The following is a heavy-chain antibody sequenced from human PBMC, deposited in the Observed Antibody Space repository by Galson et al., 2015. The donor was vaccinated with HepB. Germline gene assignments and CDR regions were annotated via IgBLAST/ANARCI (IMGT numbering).Heavy chain of an antibody. V-gene: IGHV1-3*01. CDR1: GYTFTSYA. CDR2: INAGNGNT. CDR3: ARGLVSTIFGVVIIPYFDY. Sequence: SVKVSCKASGYTFTSYAMHWVRQAPGQRLEWMGWINAGNGNTKYSQKFQGRVTITRDTSASTAYMELSSLRSEDTAVYYCARGLVSTIFGVVIIPYFDYWGQGTLVTVSS. D-gene: IGHD3-3*01. J-gene: IGHJ4*02.